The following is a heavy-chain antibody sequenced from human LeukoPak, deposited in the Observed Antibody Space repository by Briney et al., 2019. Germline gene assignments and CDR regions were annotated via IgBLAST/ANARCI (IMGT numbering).Heavy chain of an antibody. J-gene: IGHJ6*02. V-gene: IGHV4-59*12. CDR2: IYYSGST. Sequence: PSETLSLTCTVSGGSISSYYWSWIRQPPGKGLEWIGYIYYSGSTNYNPSLKSRVTISVDTPKNQFSLKLSSVAAADTAVYYCARNDYSNSYYYGMDVWGQGTTVTVSS. CDR1: GGSISSYY. D-gene: IGHD4-11*01. CDR3: ARNDYSNSYYYGMDV.